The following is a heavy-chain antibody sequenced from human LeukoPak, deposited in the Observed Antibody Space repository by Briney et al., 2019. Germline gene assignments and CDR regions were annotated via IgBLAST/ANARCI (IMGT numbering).Heavy chain of an antibody. D-gene: IGHD3-3*01. J-gene: IGHJ6*03. Sequence: GGSLRLSCAAPGFTFDNFAMHWVRHAQGKGLEWVSGITWNSRVKTYKTSVKGRFTISRDNAKNSLDLQMNSLRAEDAAVYYCVRGSLASGVVVYYYYYLDVWGKGTTVTVSS. CDR2: ITWNSRVK. CDR1: GFTFDNFA. V-gene: IGHV3-9*01. CDR3: VRGSLASGVVVYYYYYLDV.